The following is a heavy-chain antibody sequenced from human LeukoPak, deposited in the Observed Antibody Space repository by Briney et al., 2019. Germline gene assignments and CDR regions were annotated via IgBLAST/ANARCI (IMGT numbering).Heavy chain of an antibody. Sequence: GFLRLSCAASGFTFSSYGMHWVRQAPGKGLEWVAVIWYDGSNKYYADSVKGRFTISRDNSKNTLYLQMNSLRAEDTAVYYCAKSEAYYYMDVWGKGTTVTVSS. J-gene: IGHJ6*03. CDR3: AKSEAYYYMDV. V-gene: IGHV3-33*06. CDR1: GFTFSSYG. CDR2: IWYDGSNK.